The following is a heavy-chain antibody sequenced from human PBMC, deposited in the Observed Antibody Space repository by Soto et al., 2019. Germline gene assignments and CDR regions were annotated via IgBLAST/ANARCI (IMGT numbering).Heavy chain of an antibody. CDR3: TRWDGRCSGGSCFFDS. D-gene: IGHD2-15*01. J-gene: IGHJ4*02. V-gene: IGHV3-7*01. Sequence: EVQLVESGGGLVQSGGSLRLSCIASGFSLTQYWMSWVRQTPRKGLEWVAKINEDGTKRDYTESVEGRFTISRDNAKNSVSLQMNSLRADDTAVYFCTRWDGRCSGGSCFFDSWGQGTLVTVSS. CDR2: INEDGTKR. CDR1: GFSLTQYW.